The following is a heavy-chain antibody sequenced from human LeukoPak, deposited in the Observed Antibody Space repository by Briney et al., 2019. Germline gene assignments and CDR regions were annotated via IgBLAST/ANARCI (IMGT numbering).Heavy chain of an antibody. CDR2: ISYDGSNK. CDR1: GFTFSSYA. CDR3: ARDREAAAPTYEYFQH. D-gene: IGHD6-13*01. J-gene: IGHJ1*01. V-gene: IGHV3-30*04. Sequence: GGSLRLSCAASGFTFSSYAMSWVRQAPGKGLEWVAVISYDGSNKYYADSVKGRFTISRDNSKNTLYLQMNSLRAEDTAVYYCARDREAAAPTYEYFQHWGQGTLVTVSS.